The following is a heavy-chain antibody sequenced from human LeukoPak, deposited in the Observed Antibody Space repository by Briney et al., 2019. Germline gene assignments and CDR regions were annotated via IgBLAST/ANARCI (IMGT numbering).Heavy chain of an antibody. CDR2: IFGSGGSA. CDR3: AKTTTGYSSGRYPGWPADS. CDR1: GFTFNTYA. V-gene: IGHV3-23*01. D-gene: IGHD6-25*01. Sequence: GGSLRLSCAAAGFTFNTYAMYWVRQAPGKGLEWVSGIFGSGGSAHYADSVKGRFTISRDNSKNTVYLQMNSLRAEDTAVYYCAKTTTGYSSGRYPGWPADSWGQGALVTVSS. J-gene: IGHJ4*02.